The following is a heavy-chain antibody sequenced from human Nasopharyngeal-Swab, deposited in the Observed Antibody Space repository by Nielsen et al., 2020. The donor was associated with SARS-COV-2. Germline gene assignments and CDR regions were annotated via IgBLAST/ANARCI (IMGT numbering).Heavy chain of an antibody. CDR1: GFTSSSYG. CDR2: IWYDGSNK. V-gene: IGHV3-33*01. J-gene: IGHJ4*02. Sequence: GESLKISCAASGFTSSSYGMHWVRQAPGKGLEWVAVIWYDGSNKYYADSVKGRFTISRDNSKNTLYLQMNSLRAEDTAVYYCARGGWEGIAAADTRVYWGQGTLVTVSS. CDR3: ARGGWEGIAAADTRVY. D-gene: IGHD6-13*01.